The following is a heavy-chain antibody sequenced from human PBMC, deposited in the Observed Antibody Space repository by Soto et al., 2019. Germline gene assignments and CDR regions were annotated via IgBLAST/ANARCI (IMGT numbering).Heavy chain of an antibody. CDR2: IILPFGTP. CDR3: ARGPDYEGYFDY. J-gene: IGHJ4*02. V-gene: IGHV1-69*13. CDR1: GGTFSNYA. D-gene: IGHD4-17*01. Sequence: SVKVSCKASGGTFSNYAIAWLRQAPGQGLEWMGEIILPFGTPNYAQKFQGRVTISADESMTTAYMEMSGLTSEDTAVYYCARGPDYEGYFDYWGRGTLVTVSS.